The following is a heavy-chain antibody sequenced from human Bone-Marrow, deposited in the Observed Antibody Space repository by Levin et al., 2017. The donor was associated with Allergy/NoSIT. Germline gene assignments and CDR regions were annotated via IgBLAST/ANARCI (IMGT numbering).Heavy chain of an antibody. D-gene: IGHD2-15*01. V-gene: IGHV4-4*07. Sequence: SQTLSLTCPVSGGSISSYYWSWIRQPAGKGLEWIGRIYASGSTNYNPSLKSRVTMSLDTSKNQFSLKLSSVTAADTAVYYCARWDCSGGTCRFDCWGQGTLVSVSS. CDR1: GGSISSYY. CDR3: ARWDCSGGTCRFDC. J-gene: IGHJ4*02. CDR2: IYASGST.